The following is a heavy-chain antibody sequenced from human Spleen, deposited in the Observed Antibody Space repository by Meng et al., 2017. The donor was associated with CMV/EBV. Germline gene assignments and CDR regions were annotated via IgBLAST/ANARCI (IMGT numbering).Heavy chain of an antibody. CDR2: INPNSGDT. Sequence: ASVKVSCEASEYTFTGFYMHWVRQAPGQGLEWMGWINPNSGDTNYAQKFQGRLTMTRDTSISTAYMELSRLRSDDTAVYYCARVPYSSWYYFDFWGQGTLVTVSS. CDR1: EYTFTGFY. D-gene: IGHD6-6*01. CDR3: ARVPYSSWYYFDF. J-gene: IGHJ4*02. V-gene: IGHV1-2*02.